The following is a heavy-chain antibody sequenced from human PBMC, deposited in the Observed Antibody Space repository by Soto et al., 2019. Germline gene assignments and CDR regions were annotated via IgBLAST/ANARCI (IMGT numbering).Heavy chain of an antibody. D-gene: IGHD3-3*01. CDR1: GYTFTSYD. V-gene: IGHV1-8*01. CDR3: VGFLEWLSQGYYYYMAV. J-gene: IGHJ6*03. Sequence: QVQLVQSGAEVKKPGASVKVSCKASGYTFTSYDINWVRQATGQGLEWMGWMNPNSGNTGYAQKFQGRVTMTRNTSISTAYMELSSLRSEDTAVYYCVGFLEWLSQGYYYYMAVWGKGTTVTVSS. CDR2: MNPNSGNT.